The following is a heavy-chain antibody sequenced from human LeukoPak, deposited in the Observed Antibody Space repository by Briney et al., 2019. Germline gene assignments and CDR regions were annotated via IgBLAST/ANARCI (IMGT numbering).Heavy chain of an antibody. CDR3: AKVYTYGGVSGDAFDI. V-gene: IGHV3-23*01. CDR1: GYTFSSYA. J-gene: IGHJ3*02. D-gene: IGHD4-23*01. CDR2: ISGSGGST. Sequence: GGSLRLSCAASGYTFSSYAMSWVRQAPGKGLEWVSAISGSGGSTYYAESVKGRFTISRDTTTNTLFLQMNILRAEDTAVYYCAKVYTYGGVSGDAFDIWGQGTMVTVSS.